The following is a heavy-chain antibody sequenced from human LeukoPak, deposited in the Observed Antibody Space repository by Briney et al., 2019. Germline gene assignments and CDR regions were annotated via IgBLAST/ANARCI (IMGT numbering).Heavy chain of an antibody. Sequence: SETLSLTCTVSGGSISSSSYYWGWIRQSPGKGLEWIAYISYTGSTNSNPSLKSRVTISVDTSKNQFSLKLSSVTAADTAVYYCASQKLLWFGELSYFDYWGQGTLVTVSS. CDR3: ASQKLLWFGELSYFDY. CDR1: GGSISSSSYY. CDR2: ISYTGST. V-gene: IGHV4-61*05. D-gene: IGHD3-10*01. J-gene: IGHJ4*02.